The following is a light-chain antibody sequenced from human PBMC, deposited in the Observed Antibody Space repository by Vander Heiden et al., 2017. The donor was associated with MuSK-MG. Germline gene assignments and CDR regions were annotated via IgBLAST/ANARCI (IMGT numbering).Light chain of an antibody. CDR1: QSLVYTDGNTY. CDR3: MQGKHWPPT. J-gene: IGKJ4*01. Sequence: DVVMTQSPLSLPVTLGQPASISCRSSQSLVYTDGNTYLEWFQQRPGQSPRRLIYKVSNRDSGVPDRFSGSGSGTDFTLKISRVEAEDIGIYYCMQGKHWPPTFGGGTKVEIK. V-gene: IGKV2-30*01. CDR2: KVS.